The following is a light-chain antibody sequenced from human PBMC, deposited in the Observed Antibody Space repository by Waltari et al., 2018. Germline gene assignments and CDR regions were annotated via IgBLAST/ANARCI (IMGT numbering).Light chain of an antibody. CDR3: SSLGDRNSWV. CDR1: SSDVGGYNH. Sequence: QSALTQPPSASGSPGQTVTISCTGTSSDVGGYNHVSWYQQHPRKAPNVLIYEVTKRPPGVPDRFSGSRSGNPASLTVSGLQAEDEADYYCSSLGDRNSWVFGGGTKLTVL. J-gene: IGLJ3*02. CDR2: EVT. V-gene: IGLV2-8*01.